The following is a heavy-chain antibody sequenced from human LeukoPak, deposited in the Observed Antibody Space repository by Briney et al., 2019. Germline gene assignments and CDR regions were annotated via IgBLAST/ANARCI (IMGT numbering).Heavy chain of an antibody. D-gene: IGHD5-24*01. CDR1: GLTFSSYG. Sequence: GGSLTLSCAPSGLTFSSYGMHWVRQAPGKGLEWVAVIWYDGSNTYYGDSVKGRFTISRDNSKKTLYLQMNSLRVEDTAVYYCARGDGYNDAEYLQRWGQGTLVTVS. CDR3: ARGDGYNDAEYLQR. V-gene: IGHV3-33*01. J-gene: IGHJ1*01. CDR2: IWYDGSNT.